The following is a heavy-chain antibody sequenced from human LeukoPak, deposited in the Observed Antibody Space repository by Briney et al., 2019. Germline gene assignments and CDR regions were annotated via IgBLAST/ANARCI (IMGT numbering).Heavy chain of an antibody. Sequence: GGSLRLSCAASGFTFSSYAMHWVRQAPGKGLEWVAVISYDGSNKYYADSVKGRFTISRDNSKNTLYLQMNSLRAEDTAVYYCGRDGRGPVPGAFDIWGQGTMVTVSS. V-gene: IGHV3-30*01. CDR2: ISYDGSNK. CDR1: GFTFSSYA. J-gene: IGHJ3*02. CDR3: GRDGRGPVPGAFDI. D-gene: IGHD3-10*01.